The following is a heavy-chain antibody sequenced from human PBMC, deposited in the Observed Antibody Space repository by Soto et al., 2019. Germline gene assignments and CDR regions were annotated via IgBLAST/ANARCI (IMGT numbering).Heavy chain of an antibody. D-gene: IGHD1-26*01. CDR3: ARAMGPYSPFDY. V-gene: IGHV4-59*01. J-gene: IGHJ4*02. CDR2: IYYSGST. Sequence: SWIRQPPGKGLEWIGYIYYSGSTNYNPSLKSRVTISVDTSKNQFSLKLSSVTAADTAVYYCARAMGPYSPFDYWGQGTLVTVSS.